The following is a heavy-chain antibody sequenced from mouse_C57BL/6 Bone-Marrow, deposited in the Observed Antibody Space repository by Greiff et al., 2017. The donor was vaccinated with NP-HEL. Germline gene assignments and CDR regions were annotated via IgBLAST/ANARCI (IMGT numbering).Heavy chain of an antibody. CDR1: GYTFTDYY. V-gene: IGHV1-19*01. D-gene: IGHD1-1*01. Sequence: EVQLQQSGPVLVKPGASVKMSCKASGYTFTDYYMNWVKQSHGKSLEWIGVINPYNGGTSYNQKFKGKATLTVDKSSSTAYMELNSLTSEDSAVYYCARGGLYEVYWGQGTLVTVSA. CDR2: INPYNGGT. J-gene: IGHJ3*01. CDR3: ARGGLYEVY.